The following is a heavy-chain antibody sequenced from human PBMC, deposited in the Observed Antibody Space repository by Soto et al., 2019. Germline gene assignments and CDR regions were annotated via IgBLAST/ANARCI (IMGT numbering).Heavy chain of an antibody. Sequence: PSETLSLTCTVSGGSISSYYWSWIRQPPGKGLEWIGYIYYSGSTNYNPSLKSRVTISVDTSKNQFSLKLSSVTAADTAVYYCARHYSSSWFDYWGQGTLVTVSS. J-gene: IGHJ4*02. CDR2: IYYSGST. CDR3: ARHYSSSWFDY. D-gene: IGHD6-13*01. CDR1: GGSISSYY. V-gene: IGHV4-59*08.